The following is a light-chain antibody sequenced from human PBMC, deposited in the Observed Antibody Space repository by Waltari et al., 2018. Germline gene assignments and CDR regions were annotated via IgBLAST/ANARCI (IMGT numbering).Light chain of an antibody. CDR3: GTWDSSLTAGV. V-gene: IGLV1-51*01. Sequence: QSVLTQPPSVSAAPGQKVTISCSGSSSNIGNHYVSWYQQLPGTAPKLVIYDNDKRPSGIPDRFSGSKSGTSATLGITGLQTGDEAYYYCGTWDSSLTAGVFGGGTKLTVL. CDR1: SSNIGNHY. CDR2: DND. J-gene: IGLJ2*01.